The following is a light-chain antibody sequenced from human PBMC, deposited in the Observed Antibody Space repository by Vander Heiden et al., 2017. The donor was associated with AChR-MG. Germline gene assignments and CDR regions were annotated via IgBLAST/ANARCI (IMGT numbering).Light chain of an antibody. CDR1: SSNIGAGYY. V-gene: IGLV1-40*01. CDR3: QSYDSSLSGFYV. J-gene: IGLJ1*01. CDR2: GNS. Sequence: VLTQPPCVSGAPGHRLTIACTGSSSNIGAGYYVHWYQQLPGTAPKLLIYGNSNRPSGVPDRFSGSKSGTTASLAITGLQAEDEADYYCQSYDSSLSGFYVFGTGTKVTVL.